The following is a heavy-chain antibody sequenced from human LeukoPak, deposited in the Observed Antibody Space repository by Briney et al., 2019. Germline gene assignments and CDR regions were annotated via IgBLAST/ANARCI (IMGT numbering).Heavy chain of an antibody. D-gene: IGHD3-22*01. CDR1: GYTLTELS. CDR2: FDPEDGET. J-gene: IGHJ4*02. Sequence: ASVKVSCKVSGYTLTELSMHWVRQAPGKGLEWMGGFDPEDGETIYAQKFQGRVTMTEDTSTDTAYMELSSLRSEDTAVYYCAREGSSWEHSSGSLHGYYFDYWGQGTLVTVSS. CDR3: AREGSSWEHSSGSLHGYYFDY. V-gene: IGHV1-24*01.